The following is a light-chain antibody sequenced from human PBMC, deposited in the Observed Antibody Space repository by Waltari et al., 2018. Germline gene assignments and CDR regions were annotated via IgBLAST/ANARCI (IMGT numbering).Light chain of an antibody. J-gene: IGKJ5*01. CDR1: QSVSSY. Sequence: EIVLTQSPATLSLSSGERATLSCRASQSVSSYLAWYQQIPGQAPRLLIFNASKRATGIPARFSGSGSGTDFTLTISYLEPEASAVYYCQQRSNWPPEVTFGQGTRLEIK. CDR2: NAS. CDR3: QQRSNWPPEVT. V-gene: IGKV3-11*01.